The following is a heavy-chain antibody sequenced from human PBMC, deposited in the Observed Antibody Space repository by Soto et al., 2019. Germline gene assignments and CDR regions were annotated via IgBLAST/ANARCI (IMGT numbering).Heavy chain of an antibody. D-gene: IGHD3-9*01. Sequence: QMQLVQSGPEVKKPGTSVKVSCKASGFTFTSSAVQWVRQARGQRLEWIGWIVVGSGNTNYAQKFRERVTITRDMSTSTAYRELTSLRTEDTDVYYCAAGRRYYDSPDAFDIWGQGTMVTVSS. CDR1: GFTFTSSA. CDR3: AAGRRYYDSPDAFDI. J-gene: IGHJ3*02. CDR2: IVVGSGNT. V-gene: IGHV1-58*01.